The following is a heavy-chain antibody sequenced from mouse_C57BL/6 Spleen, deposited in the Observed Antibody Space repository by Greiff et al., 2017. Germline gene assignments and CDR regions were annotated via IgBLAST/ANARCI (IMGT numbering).Heavy chain of an antibody. V-gene: IGHV5-4*01. CDR1: GFTFSSYA. J-gene: IGHJ1*03. CDR2: ISDGGSYT. Sequence: EVKLVESGGGLVKPGGSLKLSCAASGFTFSSYAMSWVRQTPEKRLEWVATISDGGSYTYYPDTVKGRFTISRDNAKNNLYLQMSHLKSEDTAMYYCAREGKGRYFDVWGTGTTVTVSS. CDR3: AREGKGRYFDV. D-gene: IGHD3-3*01.